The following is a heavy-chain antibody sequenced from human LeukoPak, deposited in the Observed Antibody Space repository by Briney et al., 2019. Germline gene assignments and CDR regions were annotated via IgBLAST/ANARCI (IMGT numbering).Heavy chain of an antibody. CDR1: GYTFTSYD. J-gene: IGHJ4*02. D-gene: IGHD3-22*01. CDR3: ARGQFGYYYDSSGYLNFDY. Sequence: ASVKVSCKASGYTFTSYDINWVRQATGQGREWMGWMNPDSGNTGYAQKFQGRVTITRNTSISTAYMELSSLRSEDTSVYYCARGQFGYYYDSSGYLNFDYWGQGTLVTVSS. V-gene: IGHV1-8*03. CDR2: MNPDSGNT.